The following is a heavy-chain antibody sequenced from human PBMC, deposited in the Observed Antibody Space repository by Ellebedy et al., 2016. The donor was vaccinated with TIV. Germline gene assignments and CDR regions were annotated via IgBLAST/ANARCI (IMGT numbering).Heavy chain of an antibody. CDR3: ARSRYCSGGSCAVYGDY. J-gene: IGHJ4*02. CDR1: GFTFSSYS. Sequence: GGSLRLXXAASGFTFSSYSMNWVRQAPGKGLEWVSYISSSSSTIYYADSVKGRFTISRDNAKNSLYLQMNSLRAEDTAVYYCARSRYCSGGSCAVYGDYWGQGTLVTVSS. V-gene: IGHV3-48*01. CDR2: ISSSSSTI. D-gene: IGHD2-15*01.